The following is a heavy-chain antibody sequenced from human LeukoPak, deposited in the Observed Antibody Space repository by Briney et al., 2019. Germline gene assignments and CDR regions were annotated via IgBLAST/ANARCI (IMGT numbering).Heavy chain of an antibody. D-gene: IGHD3-22*01. Sequence: SETLSLTCTVSGGSISSYYWSWIRQPPGKGLEWIGYIYYSGSTNYNPSLKSRVTISVDTSKNQFSLKLSSVTAADTAVYYCARRAHSGFDAFDIWGQGTMVTVSS. V-gene: IGHV4-59*01. J-gene: IGHJ3*02. CDR1: GGSISSYY. CDR2: IYYSGST. CDR3: ARRAHSGFDAFDI.